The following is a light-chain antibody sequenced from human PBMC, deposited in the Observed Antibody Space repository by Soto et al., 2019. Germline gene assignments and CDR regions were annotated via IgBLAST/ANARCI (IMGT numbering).Light chain of an antibody. CDR3: HQYDNWPKT. J-gene: IGKJ5*01. CDR2: GAS. V-gene: IGKV3-15*01. CDR1: QSVSSY. Sequence: EIVLTQSPGTLSLSPGERATLCFRASQSVSSYLAWYQQKPGQAPRLLIYGASTRATGIPARFSGSGSGTEFTLTISSLQSEDFAVYYCHQYDNWPKTFGQGTRLEIK.